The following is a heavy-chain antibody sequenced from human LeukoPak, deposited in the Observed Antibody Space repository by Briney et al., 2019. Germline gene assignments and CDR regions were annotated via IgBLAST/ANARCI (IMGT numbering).Heavy chain of an antibody. V-gene: IGHV4-34*01. CDR3: ARDEMENFGSYYAF. J-gene: IGHJ4*02. CDR1: GFSFARSW. CDR2: INHSGST. Sequence: GSLRLSCTASGFSFARSWMTWVRQPPGKGLDWIGEINHSGSTNYNPSLKSRVTISVDTSKNQFSLKLSSVTAADTAVYYCARDEMENFGSYYAFWGQGKLVSVSS. D-gene: IGHD3-3*01.